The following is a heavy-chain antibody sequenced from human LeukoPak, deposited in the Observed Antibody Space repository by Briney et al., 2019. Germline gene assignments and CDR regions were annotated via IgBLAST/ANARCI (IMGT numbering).Heavy chain of an antibody. CDR1: GGSFSGYY. Sequence: SETLSLTCDVYGGSFSGYYWSWPRQPPGKGLEWIGEINHSGLIYYNPSLKSRVIISADTSRIQFSLKLTSVTAADTAVYYCARGQRAFDVWGQGTMVTVSS. CDR3: ARGQRAFDV. CDR2: INHSGLI. J-gene: IGHJ3*01. V-gene: IGHV4-34*01.